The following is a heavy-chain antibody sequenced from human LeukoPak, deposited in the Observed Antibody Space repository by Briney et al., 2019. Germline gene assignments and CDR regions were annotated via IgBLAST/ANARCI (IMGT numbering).Heavy chain of an antibody. J-gene: IGHJ4*02. CDR1: GFTFGDYA. V-gene: IGHV3-49*03. CDR2: IRSKAYGETA. D-gene: IGHD1-1*01. CDR3: TRDRGAYNLYDY. Sequence: GGSLRLSCTASGFTFGDYAMSWIRRAPGKGLEWVGFIRSKAYGETADYAASVKGRFTISRDDSKAIAYLQMNSLKTEDTAVYHCTRDRGAYNLYDYWGQGTLVTVSS.